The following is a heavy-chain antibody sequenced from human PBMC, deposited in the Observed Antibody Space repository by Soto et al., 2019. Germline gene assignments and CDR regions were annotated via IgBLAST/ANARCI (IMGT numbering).Heavy chain of an antibody. D-gene: IGHD5-18*01. CDR3: ARGVPYSYGYVSWFDP. J-gene: IGHJ5*02. V-gene: IGHV4-61*01. Sequence: ETLSLTCTVSGGSISSSSYYWSWIRQPPGKGLEWIWYIYYSGSTNYNPSLKSRVTISVDTSKNQFSLKLSSVTAADTAVYYCARGVPYSYGYVSWFDPWGQGTLVTVSS. CDR2: IYYSGST. CDR1: GGSISSSSYY.